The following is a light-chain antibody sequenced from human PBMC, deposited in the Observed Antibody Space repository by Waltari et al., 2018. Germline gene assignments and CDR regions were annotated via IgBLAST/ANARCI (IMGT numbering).Light chain of an antibody. CDR3: LSYAATVSFG. CDR2: EVS. V-gene: IGLV2-23*02. J-gene: IGLJ2*01. CDR1: SSDGGNNNH. Sequence: QPALTQPASVSGPPGQSITIPCTGTSSDGGNNNHVCWYQKHPDKVPKLIIYEVSKRPSGVSDRFSGSKSGNTASLTISGLQAEDEADYYCLSYAATVSFGFGGGTKLTVL.